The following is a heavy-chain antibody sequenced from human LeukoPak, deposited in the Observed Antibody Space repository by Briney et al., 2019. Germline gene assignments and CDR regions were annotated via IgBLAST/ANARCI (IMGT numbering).Heavy chain of an antibody. J-gene: IGHJ4*02. CDR2: ISYDGSNK. D-gene: IGHD6-19*01. Sequence: PGRSLRLSCAASGFTFSSYAMHWVRQAPGKGLEWVAVISYDGSNKYYADSVKGRFTISRDNSKNTLYLQMNSLRAEDTAVYYCARGSIAVAGTHSYYFDYWGQGTLVTVSS. V-gene: IGHV3-30-3*01. CDR1: GFTFSSYA. CDR3: ARGSIAVAGTHSYYFDY.